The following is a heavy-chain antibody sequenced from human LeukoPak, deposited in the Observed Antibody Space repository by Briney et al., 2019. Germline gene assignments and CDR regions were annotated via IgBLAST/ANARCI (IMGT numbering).Heavy chain of an antibody. V-gene: IGHV1-2*02. CDR1: GYTFTGYY. CDR3: ASGSGSYYSNDAFDI. J-gene: IGHJ3*02. CDR2: INPNSGGT. Sequence: ASVKVSCKASGYTFTGYYMHWVRRAPGQGLEWMGWINPNSGGTNYAQKFQGRVTMTRDTSISTAYMELSRLRSDDTAVYYCASGSGSYYSNDAFDIWGQGTMVTVSS. D-gene: IGHD1-26*01.